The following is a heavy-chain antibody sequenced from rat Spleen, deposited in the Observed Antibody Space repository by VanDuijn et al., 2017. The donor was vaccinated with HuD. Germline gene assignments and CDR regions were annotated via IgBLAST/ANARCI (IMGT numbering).Heavy chain of an antibody. J-gene: IGHJ2*01. CDR2: ISPDGCST. V-gene: IGHV5-58*01. Sequence: EVQLVESGGGLVQPGKSLKLSCVASGFTFSSYWIYWIRQAPGEGLEWVSSISPDGCSTYYRDSVKGRFTISRDNANSTLYLQMDSLRSEDTDTYCCARHESNSGFDYWGQGVMVTVSS. D-gene: IGHD4-3*01. CDR3: ARHESNSGFDY. CDR1: GFTFSSYW.